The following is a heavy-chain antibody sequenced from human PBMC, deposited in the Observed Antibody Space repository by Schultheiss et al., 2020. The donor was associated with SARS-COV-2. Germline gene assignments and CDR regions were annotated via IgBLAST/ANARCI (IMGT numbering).Heavy chain of an antibody. J-gene: IGHJ6*02. CDR1: GGTFSSYA. CDR2: INTNTGNP. V-gene: IGHV7-4-1*02. Sequence: ASVKVSCKASGGTFSSYAISWVRQAPGQGLEWMGWINTNTGNPTYAQGFTGRFVFSLDTSVSTAYLQISSLKAEDTAVYYCARSRAARTNYYYYGMDVWGQGTTVTVSS. D-gene: IGHD6-6*01. CDR3: ARSRAARTNYYYYGMDV.